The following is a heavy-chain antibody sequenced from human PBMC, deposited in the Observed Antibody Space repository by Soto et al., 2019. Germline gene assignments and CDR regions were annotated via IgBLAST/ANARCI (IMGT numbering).Heavy chain of an antibody. D-gene: IGHD3-22*01. CDR2: ISYDGSNK. CDR3: AKDHFLRAYYVSSGPFDY. J-gene: IGHJ4*02. CDR1: GFTFSSYG. Sequence: PGGSLRLSCAASGFTFSSYGMHWVRQAPGKGLEWVAVISYDGSNKYYADSVKGRFTISRDNSKNTLYLQMNSLRAEDTAVYYCAKDHFLRAYYVSSGPFDYWGQGTLVTVSS. V-gene: IGHV3-30*18.